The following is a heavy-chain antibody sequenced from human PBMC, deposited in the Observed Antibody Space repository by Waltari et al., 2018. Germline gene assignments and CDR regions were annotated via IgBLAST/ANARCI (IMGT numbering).Heavy chain of an antibody. D-gene: IGHD6-13*01. CDR2: ISSSSSNI. CDR3: AKAARSSGCLLLSFDY. CDR1: GFTFSSYG. Sequence: EVQLVESGGGLVKPGGSLRLSCAASGFTFSSYGMNWVRQAPGKGLEWVSAISSSSSNIYYADSVKGRFTIARDNSKNTLYLQMNSLRAEDTALYYCAKAARSSGCLLLSFDYWGQGTLVTVSS. V-gene: IGHV3-21*04. J-gene: IGHJ4*02.